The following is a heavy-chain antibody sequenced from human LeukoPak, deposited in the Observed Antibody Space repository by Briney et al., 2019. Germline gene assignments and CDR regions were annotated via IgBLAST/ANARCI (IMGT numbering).Heavy chain of an antibody. D-gene: IGHD6-13*01. Sequence: ASVKVSCNTFGYTFTGYYMHWVRQAPGQGLEWMGWINPNSGGTNYAQKFQSRVTMTRDTSISTAYMELSRLRSDDTAVYYCARDVEAAAGKGDAFDIWGQGTMVTVSS. V-gene: IGHV1-2*02. CDR1: GYTFTGYY. CDR3: ARDVEAAAGKGDAFDI. CDR2: INPNSGGT. J-gene: IGHJ3*02.